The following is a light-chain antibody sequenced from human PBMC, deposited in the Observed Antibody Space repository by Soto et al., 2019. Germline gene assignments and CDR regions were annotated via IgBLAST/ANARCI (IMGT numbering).Light chain of an antibody. CDR2: DAS. J-gene: IGKJ4*01. CDR3: QQRSNWPLPLT. V-gene: IGKV3-11*01. Sequence: EIVLTQSPATLSLSPGERATLSCRASQSVSSYLAWYQQKPGQAPRLLIYDASNRATGVPARFSDSGSGTDSTLTTSSLESEDFAGYYGQQRSNWPLPLTFGGRTKVEPK. CDR1: QSVSSY.